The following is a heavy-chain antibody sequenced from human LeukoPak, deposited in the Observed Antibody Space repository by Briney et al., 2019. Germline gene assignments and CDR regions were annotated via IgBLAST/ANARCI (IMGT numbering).Heavy chain of an antibody. CDR2: ISGSGDST. V-gene: IGHV3-23*01. CDR1: GFTFRSSA. Sequence: GGSLRLSCAASGFTFRSSAMSWVRQAPGKGPEWISAISGSGDSTYYADSVKGRFTISRDNSKNTLYLQMNNLRAEDTAVYYCARGYNSRAGTTDCCPLDYWGQGTLVTVSS. CDR3: ARGYNSRAGTTDCCPLDY. J-gene: IGHJ4*02. D-gene: IGHD2-21*02.